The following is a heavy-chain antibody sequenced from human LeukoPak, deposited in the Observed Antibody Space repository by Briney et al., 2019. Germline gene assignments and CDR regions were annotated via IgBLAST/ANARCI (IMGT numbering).Heavy chain of an antibody. CDR1: GVSISSYY. V-gene: IGHV4-59*01. CDR2: IYYSGST. CDR3: ARADRSSSGGIFDY. D-gene: IGHD6-19*01. J-gene: IGHJ4*02. Sequence: SETLSLTCTASGVSISSYYWSWIRQPPGKGLEWIGCIYYSGSTNYNPSLKSRVTISVDTSKNQFSLKLSSVTAADTAVYYCARADRSSSGGIFDYWGQGTLVTVSS.